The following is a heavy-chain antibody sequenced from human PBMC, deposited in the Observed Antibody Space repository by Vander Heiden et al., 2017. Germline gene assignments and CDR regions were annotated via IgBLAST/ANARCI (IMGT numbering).Heavy chain of an antibody. CDR2: INSAGSST. D-gene: IGHD5-12*01. Sequence: EVQLVESGGGLVQPGGSLRPSCAASGLTSSSYWMHWVRQAPGKGLVWVSRINSAGSSTTYADSVKGRFTISRDNVKNTLHLQMNSLRAEDMAVYYCARVRSGYVYPYYYYGMDVWGQGTTVTVSS. CDR1: GLTSSSYW. V-gene: IGHV3-74*03. J-gene: IGHJ6*02. CDR3: ARVRSGYVYPYYYYGMDV.